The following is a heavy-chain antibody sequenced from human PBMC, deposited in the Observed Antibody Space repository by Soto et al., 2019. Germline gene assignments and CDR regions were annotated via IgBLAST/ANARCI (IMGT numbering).Heavy chain of an antibody. J-gene: IGHJ6*02. CDR1: GYSFTSYW. CDR2: IDPSDSYT. CDR3: ERLSGYDYSRYYYYGMDG. D-gene: IGHD5-12*01. Sequence: GESLKISCKCSGYSFTSYWISWVRQMPGKGLEWMGRIDPSDSYTNYSPSFQGHVTISADKSISTAYLQWSSLKASDTAMYYCERLSGYDYSRYYYYGMDGWGQGTTVTVSS. V-gene: IGHV5-10-1*01.